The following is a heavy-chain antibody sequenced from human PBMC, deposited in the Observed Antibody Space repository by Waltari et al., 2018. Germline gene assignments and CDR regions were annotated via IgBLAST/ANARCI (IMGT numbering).Heavy chain of an antibody. J-gene: IGHJ2*01. Sequence: EVQLVESGGGLVQPGRSLRLSCAASGFTFDDYAMHWVRQAPGKGLEWVSGISWNSGSRGYADSVKGRFTISRDNAKNSLYLQMNSLRAEDTALYYCAKDIGYSSSWTGYFDLWGRGTLVTVSS. V-gene: IGHV3-9*01. CDR1: GFTFDDYA. D-gene: IGHD6-13*01. CDR2: ISWNSGSR. CDR3: AKDIGYSSSWTGYFDL.